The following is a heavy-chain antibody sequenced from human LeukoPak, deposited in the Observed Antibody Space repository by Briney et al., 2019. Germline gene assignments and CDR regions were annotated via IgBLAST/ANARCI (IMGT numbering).Heavy chain of an antibody. V-gene: IGHV3-49*04. J-gene: IGHJ4*02. CDR3: SRMLYCSGGSCSSDY. Sequence: GGGLRVSCIAPGFTFGVYAMTWVRQAPGEGLERVGFIRSKAYGGTAEYAASVKGRFTLSRDDSKSIAYLQMNRLETEDTAVYFCSRMLYCSGGSCSSDYGGQGTLVTVSS. D-gene: IGHD2-15*01. CDR1: GFTFGVYA. CDR2: IRSKAYGGTA.